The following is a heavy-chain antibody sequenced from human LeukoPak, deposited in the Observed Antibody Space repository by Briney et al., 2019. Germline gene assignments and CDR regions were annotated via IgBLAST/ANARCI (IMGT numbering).Heavy chain of an antibody. CDR2: ISGSGHDI. CDR1: GFTFSDSY. D-gene: IGHD4/OR15-4a*01. J-gene: IGHJ4*02. CDR3: ARRAGAYSHPYDY. V-gene: IGHV3-11*03. Sequence: GGSLRLSCAASGFTFSDSYMTWVRQAPGKGVEWVAYISGSGHDINYSESAKGRFTISRDNSKNTLYLQMNSLRAEDTAVYYCARRAGAYSHPYDYWGQGTLVTVSS.